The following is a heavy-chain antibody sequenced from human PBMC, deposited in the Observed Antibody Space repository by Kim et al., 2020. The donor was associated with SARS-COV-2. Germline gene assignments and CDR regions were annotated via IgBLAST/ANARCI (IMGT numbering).Heavy chain of an antibody. CDR2: IYYSGST. V-gene: IGHV4-59*08. J-gene: IGHJ4*02. CDR3: ARLRQWLGEYDY. CDR1: GGSISSYY. D-gene: IGHD6-19*01. Sequence: SETLSLTCTVSGGSISSYYWSWIRQPPGKGLEWIGYIYYSGSTNYNPSLKSRVTISVDTSKNQFSLKLSSVTAADTAVYYCARLRQWLGEYDYWGQGTLVTVSS.